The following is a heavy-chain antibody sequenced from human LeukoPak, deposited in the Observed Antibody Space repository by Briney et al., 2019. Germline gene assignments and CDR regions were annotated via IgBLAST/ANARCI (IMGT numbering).Heavy chain of an antibody. CDR3: AKRMGPSIAAADLDY. Sequence: GGSLGLSCPAPGLTFSTYGIYGFRQAPGRGLEGVAVISYDGINKYYADSVKGRFTISRDNSKNTLSLQMNSLRVEDTAVYYCAKRMGPSIAAADLDYWGQGTLVTISS. J-gene: IGHJ4*02. CDR2: ISYDGINK. V-gene: IGHV3-30*18. D-gene: IGHD6-13*01. CDR1: GLTFSTYG.